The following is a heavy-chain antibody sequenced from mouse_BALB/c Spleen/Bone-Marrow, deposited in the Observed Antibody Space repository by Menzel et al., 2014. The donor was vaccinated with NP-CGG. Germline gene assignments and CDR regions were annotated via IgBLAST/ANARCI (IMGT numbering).Heavy chain of an antibody. CDR2: INPSSGYT. V-gene: IGHV1-4*02. J-gene: IGHJ4*01. Sequence: VQLQQSAAELARPGASVKMSCKASGYTFTLYTIHWVKQRPGQGREWIGYINPSSGYTNYNQKFKDKTTLTADKSSGTAYMQLSSLTSEDSSVYYCARDPYRENYYSMDYWGQGTSVTVSS. CDR3: ARDPYRENYYSMDY. CDR1: GYTFTLYT. D-gene: IGHD2-10*01.